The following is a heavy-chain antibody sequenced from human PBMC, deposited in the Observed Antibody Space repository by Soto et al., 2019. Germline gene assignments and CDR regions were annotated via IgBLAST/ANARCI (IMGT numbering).Heavy chain of an antibody. CDR2: INAGNGNT. J-gene: IGHJ5*02. CDR3: ARDPHLGYCSSTSCPMYNWFDP. Sequence: ASVKVSCKASGYTFTSYAMHWVRQAPGQRLEWMGWINAGNGNTKYSQKFQGRVTITRDTSASTAYMELSSLRSEDTAVYYCARDPHLGYCSSTSCPMYNWFDPWGQGTLVTVYS. V-gene: IGHV1-3*01. CDR1: GYTFTSYA. D-gene: IGHD2-2*01.